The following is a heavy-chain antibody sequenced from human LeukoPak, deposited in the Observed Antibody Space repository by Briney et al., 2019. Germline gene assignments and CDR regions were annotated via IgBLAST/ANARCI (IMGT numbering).Heavy chain of an antibody. D-gene: IGHD2-21*01. V-gene: IGHV1-18*01. CDR2: ISAYNGNT. Sequence: ASVKVSCKASGYTFTSCGISWVRQAPGQGLEWMGWISAYNGNTNYAQKLQGRVTMTTDTTTSTAYMELRSLRSDDTAVYYCARKPDYSGYMDVWGKGTTVTVSS. CDR3: ARKPDYSGYMDV. J-gene: IGHJ6*03. CDR1: GYTFTSCG.